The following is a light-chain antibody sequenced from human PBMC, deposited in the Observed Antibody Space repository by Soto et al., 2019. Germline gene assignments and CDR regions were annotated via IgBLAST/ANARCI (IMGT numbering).Light chain of an antibody. CDR3: SSYTTSNTRQIV. V-gene: IGLV2-14*03. CDR1: SSDGGGYNY. J-gene: IGLJ1*01. Sequence: QSALTQPASVSGSPGQSITISCTGTSSDGGGYNYVSWYQHHPGKAPKLMIFDVSNGPSGVSNRISGSKSGNTASLTISGLPPEDEADYYCSSYTTSNTRQIVFGTGTKVTVL. CDR2: DVS.